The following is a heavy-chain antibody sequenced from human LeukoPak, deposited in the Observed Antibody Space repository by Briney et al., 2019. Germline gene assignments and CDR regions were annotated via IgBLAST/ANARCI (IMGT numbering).Heavy chain of an antibody. V-gene: IGHV1-18*01. D-gene: IGHD3-22*01. CDR3: ARDTTTTDYYYDSSGYSRPFDY. Sequence: GASVKVSCKASGYTFNSYGISWVRQAPGQGLEWMGWISAYNGNTNYAQKLQGRVTMTTDTSTSTAYMELRSLRSDDTAVYYCARDTTTTDYYYDSSGYSRPFDYWGQGTLVTVSS. J-gene: IGHJ4*02. CDR2: ISAYNGNT. CDR1: GYTFNSYG.